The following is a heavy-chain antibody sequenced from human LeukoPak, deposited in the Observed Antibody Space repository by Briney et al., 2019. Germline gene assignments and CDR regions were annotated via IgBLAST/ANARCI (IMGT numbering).Heavy chain of an antibody. D-gene: IGHD5-18*01. CDR2: ISSSSSYI. CDR1: GFTFSSYS. Sequence: GGSLRLSCAASGFTFSSYSMNWVRQAPGKGLEWVSSISSSSSYIYYADSVKGRFTISRDNAKNSLYLQMNSLRAEDTAVYYCARAIDTATPVYYCYGMDVWGKGTTVTVSS. CDR3: ARAIDTATPVYYCYGMDV. V-gene: IGHV3-21*01. J-gene: IGHJ6*04.